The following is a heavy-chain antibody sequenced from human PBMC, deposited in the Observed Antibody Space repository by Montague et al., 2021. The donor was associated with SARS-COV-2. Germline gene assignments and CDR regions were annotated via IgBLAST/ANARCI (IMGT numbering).Heavy chain of an antibody. V-gene: IGHV4-61*02. Sequence: TLSLTCTVSGGSISSGSYYWNWIRQPAGKGLEWIGRIYTSGSTNYNPSLKSRVTISVDTSKNQFSLKLSSVTAADTAVYYCARESLRSTGYYNDYFDYGGQGTLVTVSS. J-gene: IGHJ4*02. CDR3: ARESLRSTGYYNDYFDY. CDR1: GGSISSGSYY. CDR2: IYTSGST. D-gene: IGHD3-9*01.